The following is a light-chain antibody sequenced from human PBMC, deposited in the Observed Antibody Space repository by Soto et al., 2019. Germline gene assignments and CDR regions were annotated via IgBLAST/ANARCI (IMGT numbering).Light chain of an antibody. CDR2: GAS. CDR1: DSVSISY. V-gene: IGKV3-20*01. Sequence: IVLTQSPGTLSLSPGERATLSCRASDSVSISYLAWYQQKPGQAPRLLIYGASSRATGIPDRFSGSGSGTDFTLTISRLEPEXXXXXXXXXXXXXXXXXFGGGTKVEIK. CDR3: XXXXXXXXXX. J-gene: IGKJ4*01.